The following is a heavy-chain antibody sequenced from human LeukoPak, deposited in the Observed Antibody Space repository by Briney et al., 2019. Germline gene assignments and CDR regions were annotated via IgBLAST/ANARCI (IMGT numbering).Heavy chain of an antibody. D-gene: IGHD3-10*01. CDR2: ISRSTSTI. Sequence: PGGSLRLSCAASGFTFSSYEMNWVRQAPGKGLEWVPYISRSTSTIYYADSVKGRFTISRDNAKNSLYLQMNSLRAEDTAVYYCARGHYYGSGVDYWGQGTLVTVSS. CDR3: ARGHYYGSGVDY. V-gene: IGHV3-48*03. J-gene: IGHJ4*02. CDR1: GFTFSSYE.